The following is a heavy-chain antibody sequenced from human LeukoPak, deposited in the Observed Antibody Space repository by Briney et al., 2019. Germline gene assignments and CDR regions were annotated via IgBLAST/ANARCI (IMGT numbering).Heavy chain of an antibody. CDR3: GRGSFSHDGSGFFDY. CDR2: IYSGGTT. J-gene: IGHJ4*02. CDR1: GFTVSKNY. V-gene: IGHV3-66*01. D-gene: IGHD3-22*01. Sequence: GGSLRLSCAASGFTVSKNYLTWVRQAPGKGLEWVSVIYSGGTTSYADSVKGRFSISRDNSSNTLYLQMNSLRAEDTAVYYCGRGSFSHDGSGFFDYWGPGTQVTVSS.